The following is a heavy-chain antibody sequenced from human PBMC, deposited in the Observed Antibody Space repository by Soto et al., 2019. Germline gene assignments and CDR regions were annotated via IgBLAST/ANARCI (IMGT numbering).Heavy chain of an antibody. CDR1: GFTFSSYG. CDR2: ISYDGSNK. Sequence: QVQLVESGGGVVQPGRSLRLSCAASGFTFSSYGMHWVRQAPGKGLEWVAVISYDGSNKYYADSVKGRFTISRDNSKNTLYLQMNSLRAEDTAVYYCAKVQRDYRPLAVIVVVPVVPWGQGTLVTVSS. CDR3: AKVQRDYRPLAVIVVVPVVP. J-gene: IGHJ4*02. V-gene: IGHV3-30*18. D-gene: IGHD3-22*01.